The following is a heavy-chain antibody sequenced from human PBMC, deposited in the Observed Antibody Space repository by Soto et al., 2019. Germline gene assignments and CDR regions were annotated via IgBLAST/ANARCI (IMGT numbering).Heavy chain of an antibody. J-gene: IGHJ5*02. CDR3: ASSYYYDSSSSLNWFDP. V-gene: IGHV3-48*01. Sequence: GGSLRLSCAASGFTFSSYSMNWVRQAPGKGLEWVSYISSSSSTIYYADSVKGRFTISRDNAKNSLYLQMNSLRAEDTAVYYCASSYYYDSSSSLNWFDPWGQGTLVTVSS. CDR2: ISSSSSTI. D-gene: IGHD3-22*01. CDR1: GFTFSSYS.